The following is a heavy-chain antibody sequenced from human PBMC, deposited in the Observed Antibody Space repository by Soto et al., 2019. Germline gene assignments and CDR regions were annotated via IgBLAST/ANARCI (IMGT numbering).Heavy chain of an antibody. Sequence: ESGGGVVQPGKSLRLSCAASGFTFSTHGMHWVRQAPGKGLEWVAVISYDGSNKYYADSVKGRFTISRDNSKDTLYLQMNSLRAEDTAVYYCAKCGFGVANNYMDVWGKGTTVTVSS. CDR1: GFTFSTHG. D-gene: IGHD3-3*01. V-gene: IGHV3-30*18. J-gene: IGHJ6*03. CDR3: AKCGFGVANNYMDV. CDR2: ISYDGSNK.